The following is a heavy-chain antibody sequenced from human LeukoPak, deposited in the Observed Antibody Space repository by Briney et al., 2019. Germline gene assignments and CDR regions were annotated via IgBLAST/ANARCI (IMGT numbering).Heavy chain of an antibody. Sequence: SETLSLTCTVSGGSISSSSYYWGWIRQPPGKGLGWIGSIYYSGSTYYNPSLKRRVTISVDTSKNQFSLKLSSVTAADTAVYYCARHSPPNRSGYYTPFDYWGQGTLVTVSS. CDR3: ARHSPPNRSGYYTPFDY. D-gene: IGHD3-3*01. CDR1: GGSISSSSYY. J-gene: IGHJ4*02. V-gene: IGHV4-39*01. CDR2: IYYSGST.